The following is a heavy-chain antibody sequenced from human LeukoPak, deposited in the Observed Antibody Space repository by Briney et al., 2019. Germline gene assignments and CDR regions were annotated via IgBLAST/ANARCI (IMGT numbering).Heavy chain of an antibody. Sequence: SETLSLTCTVSGGPISSYYWSWIRQPPGKGLEWIGYIYYSGSTNYNPSLKSRVTISVDTSKNQFSLKLSSVTAADTAVYYCARDTSYYDILTGFHKPGYFDYWGQGTLVTVSS. V-gene: IGHV4-59*01. D-gene: IGHD3-9*01. J-gene: IGHJ4*02. CDR3: ARDTSYYDILTGFHKPGYFDY. CDR1: GGPISSYY. CDR2: IYYSGST.